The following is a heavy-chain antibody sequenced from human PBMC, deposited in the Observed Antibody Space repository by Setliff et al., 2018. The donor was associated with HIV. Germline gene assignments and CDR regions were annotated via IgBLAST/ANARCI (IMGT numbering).Heavy chain of an antibody. CDR2: VDPEDGET. D-gene: IGHD3-22*01. CDR3: GRSETRDSRGLYY. V-gene: IGHV1-69-2*01. Sequence: ASVKVSCKASGYTFTDYYMHWVQQAPGKGLEWMGRVDPEDGETIYAQKFQGRVTMTTHTSTNTAYMELRSLRSDDTAVYYCGRSETRDSRGLYYWGQGTLVTVSS. J-gene: IGHJ4*02. CDR1: GYTFTDYY.